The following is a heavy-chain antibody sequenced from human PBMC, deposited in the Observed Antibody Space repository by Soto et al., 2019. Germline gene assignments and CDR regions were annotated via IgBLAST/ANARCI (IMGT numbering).Heavy chain of an antibody. V-gene: IGHV4-59*01. CDR2: IYHSGST. D-gene: IGHD5-18*01. Sequence: SETLSLTCSVSGGCISRYYWSWIRQPPGKGLEWIGYIYHSGSTNYNPSLKSRVTISVDTSKNQFSLKLSSVTAADTAVYYCARGETALINRYAYDIWGQGTMVIVSS. J-gene: IGHJ3*02. CDR1: GGCISRYY. CDR3: ARGETALINRYAYDI.